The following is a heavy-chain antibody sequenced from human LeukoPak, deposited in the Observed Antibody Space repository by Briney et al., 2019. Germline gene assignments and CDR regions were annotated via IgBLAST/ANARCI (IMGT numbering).Heavy chain of an antibody. D-gene: IGHD3-3*01. CDR2: ISSSGSTI. CDR1: GFTFSDYY. V-gene: IGHV3-11*01. Sequence: GGSLRLSCAASGFTFSDYYMSWIRQAPGKGLEWVSYISSSGSTIYYADSVKGRFTISRDNAKNTLYLQMNSLRAEDTAVYYCAYAPFYDFWSGYHPDYWGQGTLVTVSS. J-gene: IGHJ4*02. CDR3: AYAPFYDFWSGYHPDY.